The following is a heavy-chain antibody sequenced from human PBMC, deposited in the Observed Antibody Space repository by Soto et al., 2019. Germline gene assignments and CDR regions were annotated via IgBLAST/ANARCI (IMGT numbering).Heavy chain of an antibody. CDR2: LNWDSGSI. CDR1: GFTFDDHA. Sequence: EVQLVESGGGLVQPGRSLRLSCAASGFTFDDHAMHWVRQAPGKGLEWVSGLNWDSGSISYADSVKGRFTISRDNSRNMLFLQMNSLRPDDTAVYYCARAPSGSYPEFDYWGQGTLVTVSS. J-gene: IGHJ4*02. V-gene: IGHV3-9*01. D-gene: IGHD1-26*01. CDR3: ARAPSGSYPEFDY.